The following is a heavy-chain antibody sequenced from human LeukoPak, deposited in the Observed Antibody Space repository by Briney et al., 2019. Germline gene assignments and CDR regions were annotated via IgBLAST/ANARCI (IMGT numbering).Heavy chain of an antibody. CDR1: GGSISSGDYY. CDR3: ARDRKWPRQLDY. V-gene: IGHV4-30-4*01. Sequence: SETPSLTCTVSGGSISSGDYYWSWIRQPAGKGVEWIGYIYYSGSTYYNPSLKSRVTISVDTSKNQFSLKLSSVTAADTAVYYCARDRKWPRQLDYWGQGTLVTVSS. J-gene: IGHJ4*02. CDR2: IYYSGST. D-gene: IGHD5-12*01.